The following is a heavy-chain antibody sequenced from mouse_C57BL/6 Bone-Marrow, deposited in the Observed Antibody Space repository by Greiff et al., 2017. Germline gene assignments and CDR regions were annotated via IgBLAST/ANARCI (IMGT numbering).Heavy chain of an antibody. CDR1: GYTFTSYW. J-gene: IGHJ3*01. Sequence: QVQLQQPGTELVKPGASVKLSCKASGYTFTSYWMHWVKQRPGQGLEWIGNINPSNGGTNYNEKFKSKATLTVDKSSRTAYMQLSSLTSEDSAVYYWARPPYYSNTPFAYWGQGTLVTVSA. V-gene: IGHV1-53*01. CDR3: ARPPYYSNTPFAY. D-gene: IGHD2-5*01. CDR2: INPSNGGT.